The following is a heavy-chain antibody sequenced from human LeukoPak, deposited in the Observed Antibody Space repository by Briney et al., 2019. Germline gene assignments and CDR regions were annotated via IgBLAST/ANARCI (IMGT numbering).Heavy chain of an antibody. CDR3: AGRGGSSSSNWFDP. Sequence: SETLSLTCTVSGDSFSDYYWSWIRQPPGKGLEWIGYIYTSGSATYNPSLKSRVTISIDTSKNQFSLKLGSVTAADTAMYYCAGRGGSSSSNWFDPWGQGTLVTVSS. D-gene: IGHD6-6*01. V-gene: IGHV4-4*09. CDR2: IYTSGSA. CDR1: GDSFSDYY. J-gene: IGHJ5*02.